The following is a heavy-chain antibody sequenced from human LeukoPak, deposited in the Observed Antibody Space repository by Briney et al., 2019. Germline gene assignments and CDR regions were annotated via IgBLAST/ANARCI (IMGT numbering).Heavy chain of an antibody. Sequence: PSETLSLTCAVSGGSISSNNWWSWVRQPPGKGLEWIGEIYHSGSTNYNPSLKSRVTISVDKSKNQFSLKLSSVTAADTAVYYCARGRSPGLRYFDLGHWGQGTLVTVSS. V-gene: IGHV4-4*02. CDR2: IYHSGST. CDR1: GGSISSNNW. J-gene: IGHJ4*02. CDR3: ARGRSPGLRYFDLGH. D-gene: IGHD3-9*01.